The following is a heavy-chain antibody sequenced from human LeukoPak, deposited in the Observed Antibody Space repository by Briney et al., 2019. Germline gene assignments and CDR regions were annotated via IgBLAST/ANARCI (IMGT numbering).Heavy chain of an antibody. Sequence: SSETLSLTCTVSGDSISSYYWSWIRQPPGKGLEWIGYIYYSGSTNYNPSLKSRVTISVDTSKNQFSLKLSSVTAADTAVYYCARDRYSSGWIRAFDIWGQGTMVTVSS. V-gene: IGHV4-59*01. CDR2: IYYSGST. J-gene: IGHJ3*02. D-gene: IGHD6-19*01. CDR3: ARDRYSSGWIRAFDI. CDR1: GDSISSYY.